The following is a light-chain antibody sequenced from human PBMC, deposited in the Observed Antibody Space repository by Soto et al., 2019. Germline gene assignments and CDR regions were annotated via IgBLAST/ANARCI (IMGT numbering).Light chain of an antibody. CDR3: QQYYSTPYT. Sequence: DIVMTQSPDSLAVSLGERATINCKSSQSVLYSSNHKNYLAWYQQKPGQPPKLLIYWACTRESGVPDRFSGSGSGTDFTLPISSLQAEDVAVYYCQQYYSTPYTFGQGTKLEIK. CDR1: QSVLYSSNHKNY. J-gene: IGKJ2*01. V-gene: IGKV4-1*01. CDR2: WAC.